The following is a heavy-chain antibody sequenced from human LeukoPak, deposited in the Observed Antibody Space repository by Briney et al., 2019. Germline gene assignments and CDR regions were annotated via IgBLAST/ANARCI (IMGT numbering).Heavy chain of an antibody. J-gene: IGHJ4*02. CDR3: ARLIPGYSLFDY. CDR2: IYPSDSDT. D-gene: IGHD5-18*01. Sequence: ESLKISCKGSGYTFTNYWIGWVRQMPGKGLEWVGSIYPSDSDTKYSPSFQGQVTISADKSITTAYLQWSSLKASDSAMYYCARLIPGYSLFDYWGQGTLVTVSS. CDR1: GYTFTNYW. V-gene: IGHV5-51*01.